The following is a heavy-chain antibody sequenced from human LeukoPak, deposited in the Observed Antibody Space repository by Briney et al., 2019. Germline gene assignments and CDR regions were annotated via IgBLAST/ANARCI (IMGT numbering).Heavy chain of an antibody. CDR1: GGSISSYY. V-gene: IGHV4-59*12. CDR3: ARIPSPGWFDP. CDR2: IYYTGST. Sequence: SETLSLTCTVSGGSISSYYWSWIRQPPGKGLEGIAYIYYTGSTNYNPSLKSRVTISINTSKNQFSLKLPSVTAADTAVYYCARIPSPGWFDPWGQGTLVTVSS. J-gene: IGHJ5*02.